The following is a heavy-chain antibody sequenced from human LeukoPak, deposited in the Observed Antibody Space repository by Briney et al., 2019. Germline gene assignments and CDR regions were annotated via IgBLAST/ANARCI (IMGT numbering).Heavy chain of an antibody. Sequence: PGGSLRLSCAASGFTFSSYAMSWARQAPGKELEWVAAISGSGGSTYYADSVKGRFTISRDNSKNTLYLQMNSLRAEDTAVYYCTTTPGSWVSGSYSSDYWGQGTLVTVSS. V-gene: IGHV3-23*01. D-gene: IGHD1-26*01. CDR3: TTTPGSWVSGSYSSDY. J-gene: IGHJ4*02. CDR1: GFTFSSYA. CDR2: ISGSGGST.